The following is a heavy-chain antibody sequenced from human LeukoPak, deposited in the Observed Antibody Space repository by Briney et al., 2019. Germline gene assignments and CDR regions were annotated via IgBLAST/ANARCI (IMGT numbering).Heavy chain of an antibody. D-gene: IGHD3-16*01. Sequence: GMSLTLYCAASRFTFNDYYMRWIRQAPGKGRVWVSRINFDARSTSYAFYVKGRFTIARDNSKDSLYLHMSSLRAEDTALYSCARGPRGGPYYYYCYMDVWGKGTTVTVSS. CDR3: ARGPRGGPYYYYCYMDV. J-gene: IGHJ6*03. CDR2: INFDARST. CDR1: RFTFNDYY. V-gene: IGHV3-74*01.